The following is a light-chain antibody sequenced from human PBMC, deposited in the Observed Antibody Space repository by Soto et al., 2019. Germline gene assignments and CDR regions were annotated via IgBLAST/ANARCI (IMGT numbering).Light chain of an antibody. CDR2: GAS. Sequence: DIQMTQSPPPLSASVGDRVIITCRASQSIRSWLAWYQQKPGKVPKLLIYGASSLESGVPSRFSGSGSGTEFTLTISSLQPEDFATYYCQQYNNLPITLGQGTRLEIK. V-gene: IGKV1-5*01. J-gene: IGKJ5*01. CDR1: QSIRSW. CDR3: QQYNNLPIT.